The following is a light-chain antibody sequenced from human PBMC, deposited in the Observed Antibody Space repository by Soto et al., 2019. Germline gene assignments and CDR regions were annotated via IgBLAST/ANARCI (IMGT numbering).Light chain of an antibody. Sequence: ETVLTQSPGTLSLSPGESATLSCRASQSVSSSYLAWYQQKPGQAPRLLIYGASSRATGIPDRFSGSGSGTDVTLTISRLEPEDFAVYYCQQYGRSPPSWTFGQGTKVEIK. V-gene: IGKV3-20*01. CDR2: GAS. J-gene: IGKJ1*01. CDR1: QSVSSSY. CDR3: QQYGRSPPSWT.